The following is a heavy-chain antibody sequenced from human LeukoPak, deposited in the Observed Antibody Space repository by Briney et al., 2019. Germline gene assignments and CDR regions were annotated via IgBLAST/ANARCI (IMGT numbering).Heavy chain of an antibody. J-gene: IGHJ4*02. CDR1: GYTFTVNY. Sequence: ASVKVSCKPSGYTFTVNYLHWVRQAPGQGLEWVGWMNPNSGVTVYAQNFQGRVTLTRDTSISTAYMELSSLTSDDTAVYYCPRGAGTSWFDYWGQGSLVTVSS. V-gene: IGHV1-2*02. CDR2: MNPNSGVT. D-gene: IGHD2-2*01. CDR3: PRGAGTSWFDY.